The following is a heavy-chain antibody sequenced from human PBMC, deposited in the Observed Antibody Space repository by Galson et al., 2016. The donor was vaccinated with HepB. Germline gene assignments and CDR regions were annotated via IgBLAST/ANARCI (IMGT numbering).Heavy chain of an antibody. D-gene: IGHD3-10*01. Sequence: SLRLSCAASGFRFSDYNMNWVRQAPGRGLEWVAYISASSGTIYYADSVKGRFTISRGNANNSLSLQMNSLRAEDTASYYCARPYTYYFGSGSYFDVLHYGMDVWGQGTTVTVSS. J-gene: IGHJ6*02. CDR2: ISASSGTI. CDR3: ARPYTYYFGSGSYFDVLHYGMDV. V-gene: IGHV3-48*01. CDR1: GFRFSDYN.